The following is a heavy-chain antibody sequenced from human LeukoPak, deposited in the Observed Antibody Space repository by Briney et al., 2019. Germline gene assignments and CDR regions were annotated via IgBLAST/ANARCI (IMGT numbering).Heavy chain of an antibody. CDR3: VRVGFTTSWPHFDY. D-gene: IGHD2-2*01. CDR1: GYNFPAYF. V-gene: IGHV1-2*06. CDR2: INPNGGDT. Sequence: ASVKVSCKAAGYNFPAYFMHGVRQAPGQGLEWMGRINPNGGDTNYAQKLQGRVTMASDTSISPAYMELNSLMSDDTAVYYCVRVGFTTSWPHFDYWGQGTLVPVSS. J-gene: IGHJ4*02.